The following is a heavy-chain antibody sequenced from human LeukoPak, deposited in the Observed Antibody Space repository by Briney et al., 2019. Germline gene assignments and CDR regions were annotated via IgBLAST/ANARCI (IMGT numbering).Heavy chain of an antibody. Sequence: GGSLRLSCAASGFTFSSYWMSWVRQAPGKGLEWVANIKQDGSNKYYADSVKGRFTISRDNSKNTLYLQMNSLRAEDTAVYYCARDWSIVVVPAAIYNWFDPWGQGTLVTVSS. D-gene: IGHD2-2*01. CDR3: ARDWSIVVVPAAIYNWFDP. CDR1: GFTFSSYW. V-gene: IGHV3-7*01. CDR2: IKQDGSNK. J-gene: IGHJ5*02.